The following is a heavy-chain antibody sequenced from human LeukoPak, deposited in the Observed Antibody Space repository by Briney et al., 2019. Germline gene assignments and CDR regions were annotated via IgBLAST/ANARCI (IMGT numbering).Heavy chain of an antibody. CDR3: AKTSEDPSSGYDSFDY. V-gene: IGHV1-46*01. D-gene: IGHD3-22*01. CDR1: GYTFTSYH. Sequence: ASVKVSCKASGYTFTSYHMHWVRQAPGQGLEWMGIINPSGGTTNYAQKFRGRVTMTRDMSTSTVYMELSSLRAEDTAVYYCAKTSEDPSSGYDSFDYWGQGTLVTVSS. CDR2: INPSGGTT. J-gene: IGHJ4*02.